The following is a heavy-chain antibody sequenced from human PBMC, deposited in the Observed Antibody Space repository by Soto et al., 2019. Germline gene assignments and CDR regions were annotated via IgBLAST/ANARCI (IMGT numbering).Heavy chain of an antibody. J-gene: IGHJ5*02. Sequence: SETLSLTCAVYGGSFSGYDCSWIRQPPWKGLEWIGEINHSGITNYNPSLKSRVTISVDTSKNQFSLKLSSVTAADTAVYYCERLHIAAAGPKWLYHWGKGNLVTGSS. CDR3: ERLHIAAAGPKWLYH. D-gene: IGHD6-13*01. CDR1: GGSFSGYD. V-gene: IGHV4-34*01. CDR2: INHSGIT.